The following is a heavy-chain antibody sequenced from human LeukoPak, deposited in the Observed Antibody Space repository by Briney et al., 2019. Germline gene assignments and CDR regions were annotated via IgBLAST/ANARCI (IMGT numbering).Heavy chain of an antibody. CDR3: ARGRGPGVSYYYYGMDV. D-gene: IGHD3-10*01. Sequence: EASVKVSCKASGYTFTSYGISWVRQAPGQGLEWMGWISAYNGNTNYAQKFQGRVTMTRNTSISTAYMELSSLRSEDTAVYYCARGRGPGVSYYYYGMDVWGQGTTVTVSS. V-gene: IGHV1-18*01. J-gene: IGHJ6*02. CDR2: ISAYNGNT. CDR1: GYTFTSYG.